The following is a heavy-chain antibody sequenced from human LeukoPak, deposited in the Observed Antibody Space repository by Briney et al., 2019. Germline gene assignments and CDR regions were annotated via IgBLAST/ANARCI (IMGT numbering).Heavy chain of an antibody. CDR1: GYTFTSYA. V-gene: IGHV1-2*02. CDR2: INPNSGGT. CDR3: ARGPFRMDV. J-gene: IGHJ6*04. Sequence: ASVKVSCKASGYTFTSYAMNWVRQAPGQGLEWMGWINPNSGGTNYAQKFQGRVTMTRDTSISTAYMELSRLRAGDTRVYYCARGPFRMDVWGKGTTVTISS.